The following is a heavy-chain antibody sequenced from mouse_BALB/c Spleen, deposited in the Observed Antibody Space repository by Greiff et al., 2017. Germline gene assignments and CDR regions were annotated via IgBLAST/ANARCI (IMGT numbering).Heavy chain of an antibody. D-gene: IGHD1-1*02. J-gene: IGHJ3*01. CDR2: ISSGSSTI. CDR3: ARSHGSYGAWFAY. V-gene: IGHV5-17*02. CDR1: GFTFSSFG. Sequence: EVQVVESGGGLVQPGGSRKLSCAASGFTFSSFGMHWVRQAPEKGLEWVAYISSGSSTIYYADTVKGRFTISRDNPKNTLFLQMTSLRSEDTAMYYCARSHGSYGAWFAYWGQGTLVTVSA.